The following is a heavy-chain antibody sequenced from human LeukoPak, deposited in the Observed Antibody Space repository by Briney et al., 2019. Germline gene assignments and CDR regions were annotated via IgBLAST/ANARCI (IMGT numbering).Heavy chain of an antibody. D-gene: IGHD4-17*01. CDR3: ARDYGDYLGWYFDL. CDR2: ISSSSSTI. Sequence: GGSLRLSCAASGFTFSSYSMNWVRQAPGKGLEWVSYISSSSSTIYYADSVKGRFTISRDNAKNSLYLQMNSLRAEDTAVYYCARDYGDYLGWYFDLWGRGTLVTVSS. CDR1: GFTFSSYS. V-gene: IGHV3-48*04. J-gene: IGHJ2*01.